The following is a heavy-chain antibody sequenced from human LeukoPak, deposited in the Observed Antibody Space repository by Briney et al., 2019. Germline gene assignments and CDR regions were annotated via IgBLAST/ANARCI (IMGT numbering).Heavy chain of an antibody. D-gene: IGHD3-3*01. CDR1: GFTFSSYA. J-gene: IGHJ4*02. V-gene: IGHV3-30-3*01. Sequence: GGSLRLSCAASGFTFSSYAMPWVRQAPGKGLEWVAVISYDGSNKYYADSVKGRFTISRDNSKNTLYLQMNSLRAEDTAVYYCARGLLRFLEWLLYRHFDYWGQGTLVTVSS. CDR3: ARGLLRFLEWLLYRHFDY. CDR2: ISYDGSNK.